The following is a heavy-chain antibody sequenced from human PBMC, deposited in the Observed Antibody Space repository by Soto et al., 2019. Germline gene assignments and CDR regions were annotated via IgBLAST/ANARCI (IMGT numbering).Heavy chain of an antibody. D-gene: IGHD1-1*01. V-gene: IGHV4-34*01. Sequence: SETLSLTCAVYGGSFSGYYWGWIRQPPGKGLEWIGEINHSGSTNYNPSLKSRVTISVDTSKNQFSLKLSSVTAADTAVYYCARGLDDEHYFAYWGQGTLVPVSS. CDR2: INHSGST. J-gene: IGHJ4*02. CDR1: GGSFSGYY. CDR3: ARGLDDEHYFAY.